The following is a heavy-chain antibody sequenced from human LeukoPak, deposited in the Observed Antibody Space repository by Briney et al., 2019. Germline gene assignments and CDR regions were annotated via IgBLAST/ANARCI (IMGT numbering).Heavy chain of an antibody. CDR2: IESDGSSI. Sequence: GGSLRLACAASGFTFSTYWMHWVRQAPGKGLVWVSRIESDGSSIMYADSVRGRFTISRDNAKNTLYLQMNSLRAEDTAVYYCARDLDYGGRSNFDHWGQGTLVTVSS. D-gene: IGHD4-23*01. V-gene: IGHV3-74*03. J-gene: IGHJ4*02. CDR3: ARDLDYGGRSNFDH. CDR1: GFTFSTYW.